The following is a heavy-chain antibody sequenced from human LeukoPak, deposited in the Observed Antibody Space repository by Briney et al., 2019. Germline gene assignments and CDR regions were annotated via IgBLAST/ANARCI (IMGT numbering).Heavy chain of an antibody. CDR3: ARSITMIVVVTLADY. Sequence: LRLSCTASGFTFSYYWMSWVRQAPGKGLEWVAVISYDGSNKYYADSVKGRFTISRDNSKNTLYLQMNSLRAEDTAVYYCARSITMIVVVTLADYWGQGTLVTVSS. CDR1: GFTFSYYW. D-gene: IGHD3-22*01. V-gene: IGHV3-30*03. CDR2: ISYDGSNK. J-gene: IGHJ4*02.